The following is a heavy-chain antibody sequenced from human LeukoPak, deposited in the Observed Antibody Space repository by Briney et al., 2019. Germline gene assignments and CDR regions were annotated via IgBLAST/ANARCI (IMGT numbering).Heavy chain of an antibody. CDR2: ISSSSSYI. J-gene: IGHJ4*02. Sequence: GGSLRLSCAASEFTFSSYSMNWVRQAPGKGLEWVSSISSSSSYIYYADSVKGRFTISRDNAKNSLYLQMNTLRAEDTAVYYCARGEGLGTTNGGYYFAYWGQGSLVIVSS. V-gene: IGHV3-21*01. CDR1: EFTFSSYS. D-gene: IGHD1-26*01. CDR3: ARGEGLGTTNGGYYFAY.